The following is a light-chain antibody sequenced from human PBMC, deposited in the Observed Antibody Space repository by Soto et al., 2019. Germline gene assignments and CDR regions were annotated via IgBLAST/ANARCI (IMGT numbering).Light chain of an antibody. J-gene: IGLJ2*01. CDR1: SSNIGSNT. CDR3: AAWDDSLKVI. CDR2: SNN. V-gene: IGLV1-44*01. Sequence: QSVLTQPPSASGTPGQRVTISCSGSSSNIGSNTVNWYQQLPGTAPKLLIYSNNQRPSGVPDRFSGSKSGTSASLAISGLQSEDEADYYCAAWDDSLKVIFGGGTKVT.